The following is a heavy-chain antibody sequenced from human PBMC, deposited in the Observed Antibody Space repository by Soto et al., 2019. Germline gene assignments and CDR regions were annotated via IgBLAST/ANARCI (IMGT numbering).Heavy chain of an antibody. V-gene: IGHV4-31*03. D-gene: IGHD2-2*01. J-gene: IGHJ5*02. Sequence: PXETLSLTCTVSGYSISGGASFWSWIRQPPGKGLEWIANVYYSGSSYYNPSLKSRLTISVDTTKNQFSLQLKSMTAADTAVYYCAKLSCTSSTCYFPGWFDHWGHGTLVTVSS. CDR3: AKLSCTSSTCYFPGWFDH. CDR2: VYYSGSS. CDR1: GYSISGGASF.